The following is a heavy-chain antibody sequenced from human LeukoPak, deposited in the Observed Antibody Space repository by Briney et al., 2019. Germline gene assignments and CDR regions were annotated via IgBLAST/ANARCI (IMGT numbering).Heavy chain of an antibody. CDR1: GGTFSSYA. V-gene: IGHV1-69*13. CDR2: IIPIFGTA. CDR3: ARGAITMVRGVIPGVYYYGMDV. J-gene: IGHJ6*04. D-gene: IGHD3-10*01. Sequence: SVKVSCKASGGTFSSYAISWVRQAPGQGLEWMGGIIPIFGTANYAQKFQGRVTITADESMSTAYMELSSLRSEDTAVYYCARGAITMVRGVIPGVYYYGMDVWGKGTTVTVSS.